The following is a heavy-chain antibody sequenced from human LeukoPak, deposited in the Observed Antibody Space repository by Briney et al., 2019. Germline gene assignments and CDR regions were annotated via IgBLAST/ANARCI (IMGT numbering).Heavy chain of an antibody. CDR1: GFTFSSYS. V-gene: IGHV3-48*01. D-gene: IGHD3-16*02. J-gene: IGHJ4*02. Sequence: PGGSLRLSCAASGFTFSSYSMNWVRQAPGKGLEWVSYISSSSSTIYYADSVKGRLTISRDNSKNTLYLQMNSLRAEDTAVYYCARGREVIVIPYYFDYWGQGTLVTVSS. CDR3: ARGREVIVIPYYFDY. CDR2: ISSSSSTI.